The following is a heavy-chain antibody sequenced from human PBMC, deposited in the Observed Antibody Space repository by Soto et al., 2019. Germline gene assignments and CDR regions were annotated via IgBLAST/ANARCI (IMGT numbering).Heavy chain of an antibody. D-gene: IGHD1-7*01. J-gene: IGHJ5*02. CDR3: ARDLVPIWNYVGLAPGAQHWFDP. Sequence: QVQLVQSGAEVRKPGASVKVSCKASGYTFNNYFMHWVRQAPAQGLEWMGVITPSSGSTTYAQRFQCRLTMTRDTSTSTVYMELRSLRSEVTAVHFCARDLVPIWNYVGLAPGAQHWFDPWGQGTLVTVSS. CDR1: GYTFNNYF. CDR2: ITPSSGST. V-gene: IGHV1-46*02.